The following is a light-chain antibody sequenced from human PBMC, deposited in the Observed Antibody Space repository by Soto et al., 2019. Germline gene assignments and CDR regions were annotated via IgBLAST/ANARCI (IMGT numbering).Light chain of an antibody. CDR1: QSVSSY. CDR2: DAS. V-gene: IGKV3-11*01. CDR3: QQRSSWPGT. Sequence: EIVLTQSPATLSLSLGERATLSCRASQSVSSYLACFQQKPGQAPRLLIYDASNRATGVPARFSGSGSGTDFTLTISSLEPEDFAVYYCQQRSSWPGTFGQGTRLEIK. J-gene: IGKJ5*01.